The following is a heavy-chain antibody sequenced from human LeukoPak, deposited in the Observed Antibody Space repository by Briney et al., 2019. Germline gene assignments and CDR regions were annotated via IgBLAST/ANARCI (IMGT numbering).Heavy chain of an antibody. V-gene: IGHV1-69*06. CDR3: ARSKARGYSGYEPNQLFDY. CDR1: GGTFSSYA. J-gene: IGHJ4*02. Sequence: SVKVSCKASGGTFSSYAISWVRQAPGQGLEWMGGIIPIFGTADYARKFQGRVTITADKSTSTAYMELSSLRSEDTAVYYCARSKARGYSGYEPNQLFDYWGQGTLVTVSS. D-gene: IGHD5-12*01. CDR2: IIPIFGTA.